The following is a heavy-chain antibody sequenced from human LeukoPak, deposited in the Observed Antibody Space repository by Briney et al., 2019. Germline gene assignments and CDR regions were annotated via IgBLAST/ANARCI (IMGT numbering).Heavy chain of an antibody. CDR2: IYYSGST. Sequence: SETLSLTCTVSGGSISSYYWSWIRQPPGKGLELIGYIYYSGSTNYNPSLKSRVTISVDTSNNQSSLKLSSVTAADTAVYYCARGLREAQYGYWGQGTLVTVSS. CDR1: GGSISSYY. CDR3: ARGLREAQYGY. J-gene: IGHJ4*02. D-gene: IGHD4-17*01. V-gene: IGHV4-59*01.